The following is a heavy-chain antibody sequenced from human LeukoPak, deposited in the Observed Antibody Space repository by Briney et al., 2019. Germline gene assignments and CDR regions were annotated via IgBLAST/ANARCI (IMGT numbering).Heavy chain of an antibody. V-gene: IGHV3-48*03. Sequence: GGSLRLSCAASGFTFSSYEMNWVCQAPGKGLEWVSYISSSGSTIYYADSVKGRFTISRDNAKNSLYLQMNSLRAEDMALYYCARNGGAVALDAFDIWGQGTMVTVSS. CDR1: GFTFSSYE. CDR2: ISSSGSTI. J-gene: IGHJ3*02. CDR3: ARNGGAVALDAFDI. D-gene: IGHD6-19*01.